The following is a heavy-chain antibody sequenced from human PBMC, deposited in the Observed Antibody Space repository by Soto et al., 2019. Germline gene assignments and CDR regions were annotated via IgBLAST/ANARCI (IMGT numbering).Heavy chain of an antibody. CDR3: AKDRTVAARNFDY. Sequence: GGSLRLSCAASGFIFSNYGMHWVRQAPGKGLEWVSSISTSIGATYYADSVKGRFTISRDDSKDTLYLQMNSLRAEDSAVYYCAKDRTVAARNFDYWGQGTQVTVSS. J-gene: IGHJ4*02. D-gene: IGHD6-6*01. CDR1: GFIFSNYG. CDR2: ISTSIGAT. V-gene: IGHV3-23*01.